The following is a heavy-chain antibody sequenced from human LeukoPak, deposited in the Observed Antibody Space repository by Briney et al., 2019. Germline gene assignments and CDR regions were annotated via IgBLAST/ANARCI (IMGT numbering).Heavy chain of an antibody. CDR2: IYYSGST. Sequence: PSETLSLTCTVSGGSISIYYWSWIRQPPGKGLEWIGYIYYSGSTNYNSSLKSRVTISVDTSKNQFSLKLSSVTAADTAVYYCAGVNYDSSATFDYWGQGTLVTVSS. D-gene: IGHD3-22*01. V-gene: IGHV4-59*01. J-gene: IGHJ4*02. CDR1: GGSISIYY. CDR3: AGVNYDSSATFDY.